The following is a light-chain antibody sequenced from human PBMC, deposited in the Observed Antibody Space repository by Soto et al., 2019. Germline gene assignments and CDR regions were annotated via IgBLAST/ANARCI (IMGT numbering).Light chain of an antibody. Sequence: QSALTQPPSVSGSPGQSVTISCTGTSTDFVGYNRVSWYQQPPGTASKLMIYEVSKRPSGVPDRFSGSKSGNTASLTISGLQAADEADYYCSLYTSENAYVFGTGTKVTVL. CDR2: EVS. CDR1: STDFVGYNR. CDR3: SLYTSENAYV. J-gene: IGLJ1*01. V-gene: IGLV2-18*01.